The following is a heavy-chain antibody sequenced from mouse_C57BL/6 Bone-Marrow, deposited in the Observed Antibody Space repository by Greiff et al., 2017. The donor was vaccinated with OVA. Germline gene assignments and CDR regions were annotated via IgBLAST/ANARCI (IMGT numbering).Heavy chain of an antibody. V-gene: IGHV1-59*01. CDR1: GYTFTSYW. D-gene: IGHD1-1*01. Sequence: VQLQQPGAELVRPGTSVKLSCKASGYTFTSYWMHWVKQRPGQGLEWIGVIDPSDSYTNYNQKFKGKATLTVDTSSSTAYMQLSSLTSEDSAVYYCARPITTVVATPHFDYWGQGTTLTVSS. CDR2: IDPSDSYT. CDR3: ARPITTVVATPHFDY. J-gene: IGHJ2*01.